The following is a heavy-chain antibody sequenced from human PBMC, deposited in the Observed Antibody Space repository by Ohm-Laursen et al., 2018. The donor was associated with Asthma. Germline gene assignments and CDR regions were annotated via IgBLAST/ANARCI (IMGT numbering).Heavy chain of an antibody. V-gene: IGHV3-21*01. CDR1: GYTFSRYS. D-gene: IGHD1-26*01. Sequence: SLRLSCTASGYTFSRYSMHWVRQIPGKGLEWVASISTARSFIYYADSVRGRFTTSRDNARNSVYLQMNSLRAEDTALYYCARIGPEWELPGREYSLHHWGEGTLVTVSS. J-gene: IGHJ1*01. CDR2: ISTARSFI. CDR3: ARIGPEWELPGREYSLHH.